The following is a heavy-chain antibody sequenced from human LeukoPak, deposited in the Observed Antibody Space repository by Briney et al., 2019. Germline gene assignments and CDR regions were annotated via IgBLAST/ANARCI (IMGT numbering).Heavy chain of an antibody. J-gene: IGHJ5*02. V-gene: IGHV4-39*01. CDR2: IYYSGST. Sequence: SETLSLTCTVSGGSISSSTYYWGWIRQPPGKGLEWIGSIYYSGSTYYNPSLKSRVTISVDTSKNQFSLKLSSVTAADTAVYYCARQVANYDILTGYYRGEFDPWGQGTLVTVSS. CDR1: GGSISSSTYY. D-gene: IGHD3-9*01. CDR3: ARQVANYDILTGYYRGEFDP.